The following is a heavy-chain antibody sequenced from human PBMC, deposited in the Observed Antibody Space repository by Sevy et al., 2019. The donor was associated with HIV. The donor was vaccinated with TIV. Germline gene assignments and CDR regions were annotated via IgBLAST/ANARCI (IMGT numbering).Heavy chain of an antibody. J-gene: IGHJ6*02. D-gene: IGHD5-12*01. CDR2: IRSKAYGGTT. V-gene: IGHV3-49*03. CDR3: TREKGRSRWLQHYYYYCMDV. CDR1: GFTFGDYA. Sequence: GGSLRLSCTASGFTFGDYAMSWYRQAPGKGLEWVGFIRSKAYGGTTEYAASVKGRFTISRDDSKSIAYLQMNSLKTEDTAVYYCTREKGRSRWLQHYYYYCMDVWGQGTTVTVSS.